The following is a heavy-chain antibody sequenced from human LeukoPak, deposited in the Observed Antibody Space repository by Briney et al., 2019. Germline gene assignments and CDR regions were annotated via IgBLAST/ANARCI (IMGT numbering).Heavy chain of an antibody. J-gene: IGHJ3*02. CDR3: AKQYYYDSSGPPPGAFDI. Sequence: PGGSLRLSCAASGFTFSSYGMHWVRQAPGKGLEWVAFIRYDGSNKYYADSVKGRFTISRDNSKNTLYLQMNSLRAEDTAVYYCAKQYYYDSSGPPPGAFDIWGQGTMVTVSS. CDR2: IRYDGSNK. V-gene: IGHV3-30*02. D-gene: IGHD3-22*01. CDR1: GFTFSSYG.